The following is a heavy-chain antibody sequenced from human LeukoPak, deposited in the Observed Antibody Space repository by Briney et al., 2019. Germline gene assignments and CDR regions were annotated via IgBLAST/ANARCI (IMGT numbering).Heavy chain of an antibody. J-gene: IGHJ4*02. CDR1: GGSISSYY. D-gene: IGHD2-8*01. CDR2: IYTSGST. CDR3: ARFRTPRGVMVYAIDY. Sequence: SETLSLTCTDSGGSISSYYWSWIRQPAGKGLEWIGRIYTSGSTNYNPSLKSRVTMSVDTSKNQFSLKLSSVTAADTAVYYCARFRTPRGVMVYAIDYWGQGTLVTVSS. V-gene: IGHV4-4*07.